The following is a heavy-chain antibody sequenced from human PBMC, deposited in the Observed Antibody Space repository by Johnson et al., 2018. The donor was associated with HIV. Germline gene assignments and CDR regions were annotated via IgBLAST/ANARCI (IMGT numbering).Heavy chain of an antibody. V-gene: IGHV3-20*04. CDR2: INWNGGST. J-gene: IGHJ3*02. Sequence: EQLEESGGGVERPGESLRLSCVGSGFMFDDYAMSWVRQVPGKGLEWVSGINWNGGSTGYADSVKGRFTISRDNAKNSLYLQMNSLRTEDTAVYYCARALGVGATAEDAFDICGQGTMVTVSS. CDR3: ARALGVGATAEDAFDI. D-gene: IGHD1-26*01. CDR1: GFMFDDYA.